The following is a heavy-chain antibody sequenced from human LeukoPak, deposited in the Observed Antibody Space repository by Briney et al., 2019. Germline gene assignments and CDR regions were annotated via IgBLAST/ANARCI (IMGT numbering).Heavy chain of an antibody. CDR2: IYYSGST. CDR3: ASVYSSSFDY. CDR1: GGSISSSSYY. V-gene: IGHV4-39*01. Sequence: SETLSLTCIVSGGSISSSSYYWGWIRQPPGEGLEWIGSIYYSGSTYYNPSLKSRVTISVDTSKNQFSLKLSSVTAADTAVYYCASVYSSSFDYWGQGTLVTVSS. J-gene: IGHJ4*02. D-gene: IGHD6-6*01.